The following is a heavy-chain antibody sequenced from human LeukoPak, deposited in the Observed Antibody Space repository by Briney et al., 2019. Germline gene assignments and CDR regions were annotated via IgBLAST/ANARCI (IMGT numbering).Heavy chain of an antibody. J-gene: IGHJ4*02. CDR3: TTDAGSNFRGCYVGFVY. V-gene: IGHV3-15*01. CDR2: IKRKSDGETT. CDR1: GFTFRNVW. D-gene: IGHD1-26*01. Sequence: PGGSLRLSCAASGFTFRNVWIDWVRQAPGKGLEWVGRIKRKSDGETTDYAAPVKAKFAISRDDSRDTLYLQMNSLKTEDTGIYYCTTDAGSNFRGCYVGFVYWGQGTVVTVSS.